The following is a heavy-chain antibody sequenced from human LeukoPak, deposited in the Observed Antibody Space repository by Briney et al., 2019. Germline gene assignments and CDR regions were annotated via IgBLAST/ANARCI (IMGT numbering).Heavy chain of an antibody. J-gene: IGHJ5*02. CDR2: IYYSGST. CDR3: ARDLSPAISGGDNWFNP. CDR1: GGSISSYY. V-gene: IGHV4-59*01. D-gene: IGHD6-25*01. Sequence: SETLSLTCTVSGGSISSYYWSWIRQPPGKGLEWIGYIYYSGSTNYNPSLKSRVTISVDTSKNQFSLKLSSVTAADTAVYYCARDLSPAISGGDNWFNPWGQGTLVTVSS.